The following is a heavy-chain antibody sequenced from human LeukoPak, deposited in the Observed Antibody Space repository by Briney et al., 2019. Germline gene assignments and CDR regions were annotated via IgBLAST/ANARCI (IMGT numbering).Heavy chain of an antibody. Sequence: PGRSLRLSCAASGFTFSSYGMHWVRQAPGKGLEWVAVISYDGSNKYYADSVKGRFTISRDNSKDTLFLQMNSLRTEVTAEYYCAKGTYESSGYTKGHDYWGQGTLVTVSS. J-gene: IGHJ4*02. CDR2: ISYDGSNK. CDR1: GFTFSSYG. D-gene: IGHD3-22*01. V-gene: IGHV3-30*18. CDR3: AKGTYESSGYTKGHDY.